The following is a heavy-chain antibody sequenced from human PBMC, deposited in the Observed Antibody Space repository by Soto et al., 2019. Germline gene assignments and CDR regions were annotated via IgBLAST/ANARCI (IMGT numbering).Heavy chain of an antibody. D-gene: IGHD3-3*02. Sequence: QITLKESGPTMVKPTQTLTLTCTFSGFSLSTSGVGVAWIRQPPGKALEWLALIYWDDDKRYNPSLKSRLTIPADPSKSKVFLEIPNMNPVNTATYYCPHGESSICQSKYFDYWGQGTRVTVSP. CDR3: PHGESSICQSKYFDY. J-gene: IGHJ4*02. V-gene: IGHV2-5*02. CDR2: IYWDDDK. CDR1: GFSLSTSGVG.